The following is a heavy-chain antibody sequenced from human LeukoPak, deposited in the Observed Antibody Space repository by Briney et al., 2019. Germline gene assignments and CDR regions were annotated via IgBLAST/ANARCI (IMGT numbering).Heavy chain of an antibody. CDR1: GYTFTGYY. CDR2: INPNSGGT. J-gene: IGHJ4*02. Sequence: ASVKVSCKASGYTFTGYYMHWVRQAPGQGLEWMGWINPNSGGTNYAQKFQGRVTMTRDTSISTAYMELSRLRSDDTAVYYCARGRQLLEYYFDYWGQGTLVTVSS. D-gene: IGHD6-13*01. CDR3: ARGRQLLEYYFDY. V-gene: IGHV1-2*02.